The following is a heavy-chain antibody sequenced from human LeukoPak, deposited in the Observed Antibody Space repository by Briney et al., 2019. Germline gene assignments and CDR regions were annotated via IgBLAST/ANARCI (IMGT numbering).Heavy chain of an antibody. CDR3: ARAEDNTGWYRFVY. J-gene: IGHJ4*02. CDR1: GFTFSSSY. Sequence: GGSLRLSCAASGFTFSSSYMSWVRQAPGKGLEWVSVIYSDGSTYFSDSVKGRFTISSDNSKNTLFLQMNSLRAEDTAVYYCARAEDNTGWYRFVYWGQGTLVTVSS. D-gene: IGHD6-19*01. V-gene: IGHV3-66*01. CDR2: IYSDGST.